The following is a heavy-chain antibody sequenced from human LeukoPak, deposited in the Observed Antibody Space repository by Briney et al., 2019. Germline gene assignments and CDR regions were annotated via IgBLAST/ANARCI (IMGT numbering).Heavy chain of an antibody. D-gene: IGHD3-22*01. CDR2: ISGDGTSA. CDR3: AKDVFSTYYYGSTSSIIEGFDV. V-gene: IGHV3-23*01. J-gene: IGHJ3*01. CDR1: GFTFSSYA. Sequence: GGSLRLSCSTSGFTFSSYAMTWVRQAPGKGLEWVSAISGDGTSAYYADSVKGRFTVSRDNSENTLYLQMNSLRAEDTAVYFCAKDVFSTYYYGSTSSIIEGFDVWGQGTMITVSS.